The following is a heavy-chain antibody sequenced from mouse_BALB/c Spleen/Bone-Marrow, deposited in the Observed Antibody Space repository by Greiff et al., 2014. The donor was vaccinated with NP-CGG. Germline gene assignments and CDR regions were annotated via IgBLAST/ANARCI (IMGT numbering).Heavy chain of an antibody. CDR1: GYSITSYYS. CDR2: IHYSGVT. CDR3: SRFAGTPYTMDY. Sequence: VQLQQSGPDLVKPSQSLSLTCTVTGYSITSYYSWHWIRQFPGNKLEWMGYIHYSGVTVYNPSLKSRISITRDTSNNRFFLQLNSVTTEDTATYYCSRFAGTPYTMDYWGQGTSVTVSS. J-gene: IGHJ4*01. V-gene: IGHV3-1*02. D-gene: IGHD4-1*01.